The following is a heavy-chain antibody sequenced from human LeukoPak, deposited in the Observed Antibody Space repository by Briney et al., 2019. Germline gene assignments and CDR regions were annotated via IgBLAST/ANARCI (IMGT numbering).Heavy chain of an antibody. CDR3: ATDLDSSGWD. J-gene: IGHJ4*02. CDR1: GGSFSGYY. Sequence: SETLSLTCAVYGGSFSGYYWSWIPQPPGKGLEWIGEINHSGSTNYNPSLKSRVTISVDTSKNQFSLKLSSVTAADTAVYYCATDLDSSGWDWGQGTLVTVSS. V-gene: IGHV4-34*01. CDR2: INHSGST. D-gene: IGHD6-19*01.